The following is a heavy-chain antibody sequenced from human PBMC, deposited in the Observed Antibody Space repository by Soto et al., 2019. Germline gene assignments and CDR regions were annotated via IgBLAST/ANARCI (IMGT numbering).Heavy chain of an antibody. D-gene: IGHD2-15*01. CDR2: IYSGGST. CDR3: GRARCSGGSCYSPVNWFDP. Sequence: PGGSLRLSCAASGFTVSSNYMSWVRQAPGKGLEWVSVIYSGGSTYYADSVKGRFTISRDNSKNTLYLQMNSLRAEDTAVYYCGRARCSGGSCYSPVNWFDPWGQGTLVTVPS. V-gene: IGHV3-53*01. CDR1: GFTVSSNY. J-gene: IGHJ5*02.